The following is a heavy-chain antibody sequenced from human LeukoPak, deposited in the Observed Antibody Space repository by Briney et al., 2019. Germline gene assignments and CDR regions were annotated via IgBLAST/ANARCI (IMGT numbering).Heavy chain of an antibody. V-gene: IGHV3-74*01. CDR2: INSDGSST. J-gene: IGHJ4*02. CDR3: VLGDSYGYLGDNHYFDY. D-gene: IGHD5-18*01. Sequence: GGSLRLSCAASGFTFSSYWMHWVRQAPGKGLVWVSRINSDGSSTSYADSVKSRFTISRDNAKNTLYLQMNSLRAEDTAVYYCVLGDSYGYLGDNHYFDYWGQGTLVTVSS. CDR1: GFTFSSYW.